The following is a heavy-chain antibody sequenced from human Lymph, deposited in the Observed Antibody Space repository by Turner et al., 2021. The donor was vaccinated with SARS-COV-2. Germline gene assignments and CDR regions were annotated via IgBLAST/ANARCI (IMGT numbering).Heavy chain of an antibody. D-gene: IGHD1-26*01. CDR2: IIPILGIA. V-gene: IGHV1-69*10. J-gene: IGHJ3*02. CDR3: ARRHSGNYDAFDI. Sequence: QVQLVQSGAGVKKPGSSVKVSCQASGGTFSTYVISWVRQAPGQGREWMVGIIPILGIANYAQKFQGRVTITADKSTSTAYRELSSRRSEDTAVYHCARRHSGNYDAFDIWGQGTMVTVSS. CDR1: GGTFSTYV.